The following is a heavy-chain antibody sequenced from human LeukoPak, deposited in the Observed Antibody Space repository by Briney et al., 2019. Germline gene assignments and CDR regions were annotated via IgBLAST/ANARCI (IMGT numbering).Heavy chain of an antibody. CDR3: AKATYSSSWNLYFDY. D-gene: IGHD6-13*01. J-gene: IGHJ4*02. CDR2: ISGSGGST. Sequence: GGCLRLTCAASGLTFSTYAMSWVRQAPGKGLEWVSTISGSGGSTYYADSVKGRFTISRDNSKNTLYLQMNSLRAEDTAVYYCAKATYSSSWNLYFDYWGQG. V-gene: IGHV3-23*01. CDR1: GLTFSTYA.